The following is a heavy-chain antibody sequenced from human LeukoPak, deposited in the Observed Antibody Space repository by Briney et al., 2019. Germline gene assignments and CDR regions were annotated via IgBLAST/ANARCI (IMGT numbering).Heavy chain of an antibody. J-gene: IGHJ4*02. D-gene: IGHD7-27*01. CDR2: IKQDGSEK. CDR3: ARGANWAFEY. Sequence: PGGSLRLSCAASGFTFSTYWMGWVRQAPGKGLEWVANIKQDGSEKYYVDSVKGRFTVSRDNAKNSLYLQMNSLRADDTAVYFCARGANWAFEYWGQGTLVTVSS. CDR1: GFTFSTYW. V-gene: IGHV3-7*04.